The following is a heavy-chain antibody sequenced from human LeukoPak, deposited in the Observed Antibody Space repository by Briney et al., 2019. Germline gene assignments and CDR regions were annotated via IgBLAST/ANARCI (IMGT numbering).Heavy chain of an antibody. J-gene: IGHJ4*02. D-gene: IGHD1-26*01. CDR3: ARVSGESGYFDC. CDR1: GLTFSSYE. V-gene: IGHV3-48*03. Sequence: GGSLRLSCTASGLTFSSYEMNWVRQAPGKGLEWVSYISSSGSIIYYADSVKGRFTISRDNAKNSLYLQMNSLRAEDAAVYYCARVSGESGYFDCWGQGTLVTVSS. CDR2: ISSSGSII.